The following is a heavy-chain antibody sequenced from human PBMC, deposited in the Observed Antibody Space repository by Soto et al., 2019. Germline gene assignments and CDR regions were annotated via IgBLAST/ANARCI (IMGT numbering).Heavy chain of an antibody. CDR2: ISGSGGST. J-gene: IGHJ4*02. D-gene: IGHD1-26*01. CDR3: ANKIVGATLYDY. V-gene: IGHV3-23*01. Sequence: PGGSLRLSCAASGFTFSSYAMSWVRQAPGKGLEWVSAISGSGGSTYYADSVKGRFTISRDNSKNTLYLQMNSLRAEDTAVYYCANKIVGATLYDYWGQGTLVTVSS. CDR1: GFTFSSYA.